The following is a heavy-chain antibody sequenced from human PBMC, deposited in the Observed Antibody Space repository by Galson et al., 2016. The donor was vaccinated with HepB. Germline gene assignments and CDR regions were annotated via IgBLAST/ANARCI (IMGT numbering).Heavy chain of an antibody. Sequence: SETLSLTCTVSGASMDGHKWNWIRQXPGKGLXWIXYVYSSGSINYNPSLESRLTISVDTSKKQFSLELSSVTAADTALYYCAREYSSFDYWGRGTLVIVSS. CDR2: VYSSGSI. D-gene: IGHD6-19*01. J-gene: IGHJ4*02. V-gene: IGHV4-59*11. CDR3: AREYSSFDY. CDR1: GASMDGHK.